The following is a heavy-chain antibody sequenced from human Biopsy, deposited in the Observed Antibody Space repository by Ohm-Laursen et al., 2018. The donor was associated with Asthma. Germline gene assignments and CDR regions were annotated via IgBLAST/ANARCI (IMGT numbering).Heavy chain of an antibody. D-gene: IGHD3-22*01. CDR2: IYSGGTS. CDR3: ARGDSSNWSHYYFDY. J-gene: IGHJ4*02. V-gene: IGHV3-53*01. CDR1: GFADSREH. Sequence: SLRLSFTPSGFADSREHMFWFRQAPGQALEWVSGIYSGGTSHSSDSVRGRFTISRDYSKNTLYHQMHSLRAEDTAVYYCARGDSSNWSHYYFDYWGQGTLVTVSS.